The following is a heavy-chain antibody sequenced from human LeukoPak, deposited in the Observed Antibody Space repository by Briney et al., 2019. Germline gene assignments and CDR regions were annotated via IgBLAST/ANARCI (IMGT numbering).Heavy chain of an antibody. J-gene: IGHJ4*02. CDR3: ARDTVGATSWERGFDY. V-gene: IGHV3-20*04. D-gene: IGHD1-26*01. CDR1: GFTFDDYG. CDR2: INWNGGST. Sequence: GGSLRLSCAASGFTFDDYGMSWVRQAPGKGLEWVSGINWNGGSTGYADSVKGRFTISRDNAKNSLYLQTNSLRAEDTALYYCARDTVGATSWERGFDYWGQGTLVTVSS.